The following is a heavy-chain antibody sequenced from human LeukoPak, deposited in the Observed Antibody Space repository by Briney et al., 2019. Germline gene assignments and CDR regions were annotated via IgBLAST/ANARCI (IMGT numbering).Heavy chain of an antibody. CDR2: IRSKANSYAT. CDR3: AGGNLDYYGMDV. Sequence: GGSLRLSCAASGFTFSGSAMHWVRQASGKGLEWLGRIRSKANSYATAYAASVKGRFTFSRDDSKNTAYLQMNSLKIEDTAVYYCAGGNLDYYGMDVWGQGTTVTVSS. J-gene: IGHJ6*02. V-gene: IGHV3-73*01. CDR1: GFTFSGSA. D-gene: IGHD4-23*01.